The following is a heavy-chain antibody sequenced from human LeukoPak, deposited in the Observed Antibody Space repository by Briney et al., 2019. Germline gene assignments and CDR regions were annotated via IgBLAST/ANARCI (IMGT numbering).Heavy chain of an antibody. CDR1: GFTFSSYW. CDR2: IKEDGSEK. D-gene: IGHD3-22*01. V-gene: IGHV3-7*05. CDR3: TRHSPSYYYDSSGYYRIAEYFQH. J-gene: IGHJ1*01. Sequence: QPGGSLRLSCAASGFTFSSYWMTWVRQAPGKGLEWVANIKEDGSEKYYVDSVKGRFTISRDNAKNSLYLQMNSLRADDTAVYYCTRHSPSYYYDSSGYYRIAEYFQHWGQGTLVTVSS.